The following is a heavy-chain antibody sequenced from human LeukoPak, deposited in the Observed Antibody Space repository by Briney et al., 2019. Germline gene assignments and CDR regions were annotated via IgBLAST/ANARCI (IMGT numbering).Heavy chain of an antibody. D-gene: IGHD6-13*01. CDR1: GGSISSSSYY. Sequence: ETLSLTCTVSGGSISSSSYYWGWIRQPPGKGLEWVSAISGSGGSTYYADSVKGRFTISRDNSKNTLDLQMNSLRAEDTAVYYCAKEWAAAGTRVAYFQHWGQGTLVTVSS. J-gene: IGHJ1*01. CDR2: ISGSGGST. V-gene: IGHV3-23*01. CDR3: AKEWAAAGTRVAYFQH.